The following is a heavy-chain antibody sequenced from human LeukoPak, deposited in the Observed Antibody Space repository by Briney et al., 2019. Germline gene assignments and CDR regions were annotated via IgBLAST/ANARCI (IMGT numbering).Heavy chain of an antibody. V-gene: IGHV1-69*04. CDR3: AREFSGAGQDDYYYGSGSFNDSDYYYYYGMDV. D-gene: IGHD3-10*01. CDR1: GCTFSSYA. J-gene: IGHJ6*02. CDR2: INPILGIA. Sequence: SVKVSCKASGCTFSSYAINWVRQAPGQGLEWKGRINPILGIANNAQKFQGRVTITADKSTSTAYMELSSLRSEDTAVYYCAREFSGAGQDDYYYGSGSFNDSDYYYYYGMDVWGQGTTVTVSS.